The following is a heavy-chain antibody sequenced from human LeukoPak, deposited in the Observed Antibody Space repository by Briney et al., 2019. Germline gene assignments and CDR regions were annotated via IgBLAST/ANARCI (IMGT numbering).Heavy chain of an antibody. J-gene: IGHJ4*02. CDR1: GITFSSYG. Sequence: GGSLRLSCAASGITFSSYGITWVRQAPGKGLEWVSAISSSGSSTYYADSVKGRFTISRDISKNTLYLQMNSLRVEDTAIYYCVKLPYSNSGTDYWGQGTLVTVSS. D-gene: IGHD3-10*01. CDR3: VKLPYSNSGTDY. CDR2: ISSSGSST. V-gene: IGHV3-23*01.